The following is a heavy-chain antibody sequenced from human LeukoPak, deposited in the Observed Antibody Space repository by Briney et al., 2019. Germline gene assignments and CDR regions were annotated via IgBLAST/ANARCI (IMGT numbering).Heavy chain of an antibody. J-gene: IGHJ6*03. D-gene: IGHD4-11*01. CDR1: GYTFTGYY. Sequence: ASVKVSCKASGYTFTGYYMHWVRQAPGQGLEWMGWINPNSGGTNYAQKFQGRVTMTRDTSISTAYMELSRLRSDDTAVYYCARATVTAPSQTYYYYYMDVWGKGTTVTVSS. CDR3: ARATVTAPSQTYYYYYMDV. CDR2: INPNSGGT. V-gene: IGHV1-2*02.